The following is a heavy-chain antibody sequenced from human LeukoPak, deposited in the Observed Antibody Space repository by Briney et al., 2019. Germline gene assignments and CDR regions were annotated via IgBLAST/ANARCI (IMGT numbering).Heavy chain of an antibody. V-gene: IGHV4-4*07. Sequence: SETLSLTCTVSGGSINNYYWSWIRQPAGKGLEWIGRIYTRGSTNYNPSLKSRVTMSVDTSKNRFSLKLSSVTAADTAVYYCARGRYCSADICSGGDAFDIWGQGTMVSVSS. CDR3: ARGRYCSADICSGGDAFDI. D-gene: IGHD2-15*01. CDR2: IYTRGST. J-gene: IGHJ3*02. CDR1: GGSINNYY.